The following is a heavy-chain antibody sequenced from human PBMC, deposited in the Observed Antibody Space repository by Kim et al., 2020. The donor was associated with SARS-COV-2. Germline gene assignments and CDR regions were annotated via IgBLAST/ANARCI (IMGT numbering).Heavy chain of an antibody. D-gene: IGHD3-10*01. V-gene: IGHV4-39*01. CDR1: GGSISSSGYY. J-gene: IGHJ4*02. Sequence: SETLSLTCTVSGGSISSSGYYWGWIRQPPGKGLEWIGSIYYSGSTYYNPSLKSRVTISVDTSKNQFSLKLSSVTAADTAVYYCESYGSGGRGYWGQGTLVTVSS. CDR2: IYYSGST. CDR3: ESYGSGGRGY.